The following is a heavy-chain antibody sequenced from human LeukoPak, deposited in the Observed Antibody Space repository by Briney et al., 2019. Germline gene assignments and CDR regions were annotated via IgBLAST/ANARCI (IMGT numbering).Heavy chain of an antibody. CDR3: TRDRSRAEDD. Sequence: GGSLRLSCAPSGFTFSGHWMSWVRQAPGKGLEWVANINQGGSDKYYVDSVKGRFTISRDSANNLLYLQMNSLRGEDTAVYYCTRDRSRAEDDWGQGTLVTVSS. V-gene: IGHV3-7*01. CDR1: GFTFSGHW. CDR2: INQGGSDK. D-gene: IGHD1-14*01. J-gene: IGHJ4*02.